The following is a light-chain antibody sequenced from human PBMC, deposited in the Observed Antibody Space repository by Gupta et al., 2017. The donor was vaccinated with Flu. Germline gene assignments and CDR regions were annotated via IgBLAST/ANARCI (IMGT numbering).Light chain of an antibody. CDR1: SSDVGGYNL. V-gene: IGLV2-23*01. CDR3: CSYAGSSTLI. Sequence: QSALTQPASVSGSPGQSLTLSCTGTSSDVGGYNLVSWYQFPPDKAPQLLIFEGYKRPSGVSNRFSGSKSGNTASLTISGLQAEDEGDYHCCSYAGSSTLIFGGGTKLTVL. CDR2: EGY. J-gene: IGLJ2*01.